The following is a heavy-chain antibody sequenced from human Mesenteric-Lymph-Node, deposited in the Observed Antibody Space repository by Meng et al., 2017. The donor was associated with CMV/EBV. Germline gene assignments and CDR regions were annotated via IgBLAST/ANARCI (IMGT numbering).Heavy chain of an antibody. Sequence: GGSLRLSCAASGFTFSSYAMSWVRQAPGKGLEWVSGVSGSGGNTYYADSVKGRFTISRDNSKNTLYLQMNSLRAEDTAVYYCARGGYGFWSGSTLTYHYGLDVWGQGTTVTVSS. V-gene: IGHV3-23*01. D-gene: IGHD3-3*01. J-gene: IGHJ6*02. CDR3: ARGGYGFWSGSTLTYHYGLDV. CDR2: VSGSGGNT. CDR1: GFTFSSYA.